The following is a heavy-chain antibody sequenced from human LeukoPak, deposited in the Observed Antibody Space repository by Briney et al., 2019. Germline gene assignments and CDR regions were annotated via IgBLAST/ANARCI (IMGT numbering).Heavy chain of an antibody. D-gene: IGHD6-13*01. V-gene: IGHV4-4*02. Sequence: SGTLSLTCAVSGGSISSSNWWSWVRQPPGKGLEWIGEIYHSGSTNYNPSLKSRVTISVDKSKNQFSLKLSSVTAADTAVYYCARVKRAAAAYYYYYMDVWGKGTTVTVSS. CDR3: ARVKRAAAAYYYYYMDV. CDR1: GGSISSSNW. CDR2: IYHSGST. J-gene: IGHJ6*03.